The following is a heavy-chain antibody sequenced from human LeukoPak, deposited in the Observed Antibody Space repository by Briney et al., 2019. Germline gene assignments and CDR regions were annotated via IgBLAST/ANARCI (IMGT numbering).Heavy chain of an antibody. Sequence: SETLSLTCTVSGGSISSYYWSWIRQPAGKGLEWIGRIYTSGSTNYNPSLKSRVTMSVDTSKNQFSLKLSSVTAADTAVYYCARDRGYSGFRDAFDIWGQGTMVTVSS. V-gene: IGHV4-4*07. D-gene: IGHD5-12*01. CDR3: ARDRGYSGFRDAFDI. J-gene: IGHJ3*02. CDR2: IYTSGST. CDR1: GGSISSYY.